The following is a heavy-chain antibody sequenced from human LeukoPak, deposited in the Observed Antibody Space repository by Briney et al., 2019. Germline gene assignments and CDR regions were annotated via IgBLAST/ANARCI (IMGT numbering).Heavy chain of an antibody. CDR2: INHSGST. CDR3: AAYYYDSSGYLRILKAFDI. J-gene: IGHJ3*02. V-gene: IGHV4-34*01. D-gene: IGHD3-22*01. CDR1: GGSFSGYY. Sequence: SETLSLTCAVYGGSFSGYYWSWIRQPPGKGLEWIGEINHSGSTNYNPSLKSRVTISVDTSKNQFSLKLSSVTAADTAVYYCAAYYYDSSGYLRILKAFDIWGQGTMVTVSS.